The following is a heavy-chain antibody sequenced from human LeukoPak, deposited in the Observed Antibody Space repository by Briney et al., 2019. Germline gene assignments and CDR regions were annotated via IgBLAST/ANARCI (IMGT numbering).Heavy chain of an antibody. CDR1: GGSISSYY. V-gene: IGHV4-59*01. D-gene: IGHD1-7*01. CDR3: ARVPGGGTAAN. Sequence: SETLSLTCTVSGGSISSYYWSWIRQPPGKGLEWIGYINNSGDTNYNPSLKSRVTISVDTSKNQFSLKLSSVTAADTAVYYCARVPGGGTAANWGQGTMVTVSS. J-gene: IGHJ3*01. CDR2: INNSGDT.